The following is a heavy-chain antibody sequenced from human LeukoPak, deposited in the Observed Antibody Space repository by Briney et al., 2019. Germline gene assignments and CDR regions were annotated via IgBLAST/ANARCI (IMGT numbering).Heavy chain of an antibody. V-gene: IGHV3-21*01. D-gene: IGHD2-2*01. J-gene: IGHJ4*02. CDR2: ISPSGNYI. Sequence: GESLKISCAASGFTFSSHSMNWVRQAPGKGLEWVSSISPSGNYIYYAGSVEGRFTISRDNAKNSLYLQMNSLRAEDTAVYYCARDLSSSTSCYSYWGQGTLVTVSS. CDR1: GFTFSSHS. CDR3: ARDLSSSTSCYSY.